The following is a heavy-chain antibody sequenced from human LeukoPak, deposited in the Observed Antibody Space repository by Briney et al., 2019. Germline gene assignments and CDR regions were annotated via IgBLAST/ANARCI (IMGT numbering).Heavy chain of an antibody. J-gene: IGHJ5*02. CDR2: IRSSTDSI. CDR3: ARPWGS. D-gene: IGHD7-27*01. V-gene: IGHV3-48*04. CDR1: GFSFSNST. Sequence: GSLRLSCAASGFSFSNSTMTWVRQAPGKGLEWVSHIRSSTDSIDYVDSVKGRFTISRDNAKNSLYLQMNSLRAEDTAVYYCARPWGSWGQGTLVTVSS.